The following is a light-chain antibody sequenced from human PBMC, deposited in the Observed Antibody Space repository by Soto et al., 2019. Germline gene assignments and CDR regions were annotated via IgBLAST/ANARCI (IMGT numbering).Light chain of an antibody. CDR1: QSISSN. Sequence: EIVMTQSPATLSVSPVERATLSGMASQSISSNLAWYQQKPGQAPRLLIYGASTRATDIPARFSGSGSGTDFTLTISRLEPEDFAVYYCQQYGSSRTFDQGTKVDNK. CDR3: QQYGSSRT. V-gene: IGKV3-15*01. CDR2: GAS. J-gene: IGKJ1*01.